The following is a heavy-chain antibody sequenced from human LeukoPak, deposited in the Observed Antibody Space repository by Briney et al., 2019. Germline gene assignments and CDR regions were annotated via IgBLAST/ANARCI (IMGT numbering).Heavy chain of an antibody. CDR3: ARDPRGSGSYYVSAFDI. CDR1: GFTFSSYS. Sequence: PGGSLRLTCTASGFTFSSYSMNWVRQAPGKGLEWVSYISSSSSTIYYADSVKDRFTVSRDNVQNSLYLQMNSRRAEDTAVYHCARDPRGSGSYYVSAFDIWGQGTVVTVSS. V-gene: IGHV3-48*01. J-gene: IGHJ3*02. CDR2: ISSSSSTI. D-gene: IGHD3-10*01.